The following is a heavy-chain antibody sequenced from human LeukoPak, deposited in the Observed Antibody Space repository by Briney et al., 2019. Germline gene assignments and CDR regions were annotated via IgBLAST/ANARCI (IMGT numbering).Heavy chain of an antibody. CDR2: ISGSGGST. V-gene: IGHV3-43*02. CDR1: GFTFDDYG. J-gene: IGHJ3*02. D-gene: IGHD3-22*01. Sequence: GGSLRLSCAASGFTFDDYGMNWVRQAPGKGLEWVSAISGSGGSTYYADSVKGRFTISRDNSKNSLYLQMNSLRTEDTALYYCAKVNYYDSSGYSTHDAFDIWGQGTMVTVSS. CDR3: AKVNYYDSSGYSTHDAFDI.